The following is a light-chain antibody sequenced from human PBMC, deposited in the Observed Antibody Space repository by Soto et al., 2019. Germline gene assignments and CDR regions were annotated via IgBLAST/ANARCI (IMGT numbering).Light chain of an antibody. CDR2: GAS. Sequence: ELVLTQSPGTLSLSPGERATLSCRASQSVSSHLAWYQQSPGQAPRLLIYGASSRATGIPDRFSGSGSGTDFTLTISRLEPEDFAVYYCQQYGRSPYTFGQGTKLDIK. J-gene: IGKJ2*01. CDR1: QSVSSH. CDR3: QQYGRSPYT. V-gene: IGKV3-20*01.